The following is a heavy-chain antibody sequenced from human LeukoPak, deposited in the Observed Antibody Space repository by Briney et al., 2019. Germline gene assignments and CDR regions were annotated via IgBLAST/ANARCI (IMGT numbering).Heavy chain of an antibody. CDR3: ARDRRGDYGDYSIYYGMDV. V-gene: IGHV6-1*01. J-gene: IGHJ6*02. CDR1: GDSVSSNSAA. CDR2: TYHRSKWYN. D-gene: IGHD4-17*01. Sequence: SQTLSLTCAISGDSVSSNSAAWNWIRQSPSRGLEWLGRTYHRSKWYNDYAVSVKSRITINPDTSKNQFSLQLNSVTPEDTAVYYCARDRRGDYGDYSIYYGMDVWGQGTTVTVSS.